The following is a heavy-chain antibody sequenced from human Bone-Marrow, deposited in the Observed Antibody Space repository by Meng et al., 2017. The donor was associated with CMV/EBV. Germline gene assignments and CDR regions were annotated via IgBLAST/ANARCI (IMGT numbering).Heavy chain of an antibody. CDR1: GYTFTGYY. Sequence: ASVKVSCKASGYTFTGYYMHWVRQAPGQGLEWMGWINPNSGGTNYAQKFQGRVTMTRDTSISTAYMELSRLRSDDTAVYYCARTPSSSSLGFSWGQGTLVTVSS. D-gene: IGHD6-6*01. CDR2: INPNSGGT. J-gene: IGHJ5*02. V-gene: IGHV1-2*02. CDR3: ARTPSSSSLGFS.